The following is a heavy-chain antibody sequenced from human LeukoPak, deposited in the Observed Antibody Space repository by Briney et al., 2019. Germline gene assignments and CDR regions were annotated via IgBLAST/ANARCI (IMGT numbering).Heavy chain of an antibody. Sequence: ASVKVSCKASGYTFTGYYMHWVRQAPGQGLEWMGWINPNSGGTNYAQKFQGRVTMTRDTSISTAYMELSRLRSDDTAVYYCARLKSGPDYGWSCDYWGQGTLVTVSS. CDR2: INPNSGGT. D-gene: IGHD4/OR15-4a*01. J-gene: IGHJ4*02. CDR1: GYTFTGYY. CDR3: ARLKSGPDYGWSCDY. V-gene: IGHV1-2*02.